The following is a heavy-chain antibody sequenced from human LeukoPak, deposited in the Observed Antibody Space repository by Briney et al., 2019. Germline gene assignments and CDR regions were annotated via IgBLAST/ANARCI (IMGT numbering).Heavy chain of an antibody. CDR2: IKQDGSEK. V-gene: IGHV3-7*04. CDR3: ARGVDYGGNFDY. D-gene: IGHD4-23*01. Sequence: GGSLRLSCAASGFTFSSYSMNWVRQAPGKGLEWVANIKQDGSEKYYVDSVKGRFTISRDNAKNSLYLQMNSLRAEDTAVYYCARGVDYGGNFDYWGQGTLVTVSS. J-gene: IGHJ4*02. CDR1: GFTFSSYS.